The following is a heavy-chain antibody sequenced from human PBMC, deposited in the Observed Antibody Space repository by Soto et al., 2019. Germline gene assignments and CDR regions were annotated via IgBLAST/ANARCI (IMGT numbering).Heavy chain of an antibody. CDR1: GYTFSGYY. D-gene: IGHD2-2*02. CDR3: ARSLHERYRTITGCYTRPLYGMDV. J-gene: IGHJ6*02. CDR2: INPNSGGT. Sequence: ASVKVSCKASGYTFSGYYIHWLRQAPGQGLEWMGWINPNSGGTNYAQKFQGRVTVTRDTPTSTAYMELSRLTSDDTAVYYCARSLHERYRTITGCYTRPLYGMDVWGQGTTVTVSS. V-gene: IGHV1-2*02.